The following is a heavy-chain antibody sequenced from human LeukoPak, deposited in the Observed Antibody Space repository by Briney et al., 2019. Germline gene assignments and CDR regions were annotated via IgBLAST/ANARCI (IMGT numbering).Heavy chain of an antibody. J-gene: IGHJ4*02. CDR3: AKDRNWGSHPLYFDY. V-gene: IGHV3-74*01. CDR2: IKNDGSSI. CDR1: GFTFSSYW. D-gene: IGHD7-27*01. Sequence: PGGSLRLSCAASGFTFSSYWMHWVRQTPGRGLVWVSRIKNDGSSILYADSVKGRFTISRDNAKNTLYLQMNSLRAEDTAVYYCAKDRNWGSHPLYFDYWGQGTLVTVSS.